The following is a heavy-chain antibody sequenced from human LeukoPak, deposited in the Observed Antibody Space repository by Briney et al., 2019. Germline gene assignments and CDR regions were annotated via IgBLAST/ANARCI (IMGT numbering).Heavy chain of an antibody. CDR1: GYTFNSYG. J-gene: IGHJ4*02. CDR3: ARDSTGQWWSDILTGAFDY. V-gene: IGHV1-18*01. D-gene: IGHD3-9*01. CDR2: ISAYNGNT. Sequence: ASVKVSCKASGYTFNSYGISWVRQAPGQGLEWMGWISAYNGNTNYAQKLQGRVTMTTDTSTSTAYMELRSLRSDDTAVYYCARDSTGQWWSDILTGAFDYWGQGTLVTVSS.